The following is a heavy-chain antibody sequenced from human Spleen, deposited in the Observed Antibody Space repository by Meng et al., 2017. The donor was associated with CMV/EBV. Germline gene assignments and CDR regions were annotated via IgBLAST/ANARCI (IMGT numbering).Heavy chain of an antibody. CDR2: MYYSGST. J-gene: IGHJ5*02. V-gene: IGHV4-39*07. D-gene: IGHD6-13*01. CDR3: ARDWAYSSSLNWFDP. Sequence: GSLRLSCAASGFTFSSYAMNWVRQPPGKGLEWIGSMYYSGSTHYNPSLKSRITISLDTSKNQFSLKLSSVTAADTAVYYCARDWAYSSSLNWFDPWGQGTLVTVSS. CDR1: GFTFSSYA.